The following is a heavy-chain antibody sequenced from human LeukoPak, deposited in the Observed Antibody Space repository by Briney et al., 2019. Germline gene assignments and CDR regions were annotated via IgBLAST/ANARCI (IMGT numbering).Heavy chain of an antibody. CDR2: INHSGST. CDR3: ASTRKVLLWFAGFDY. CDR1: GDSISTSGYY. Sequence: SETLSLTCTVSGDSISTSGYYYDWIRQPPGKGLEWIGEINHSGSTNYNPSLKSRVTISVDTSKNQFSLKLSSVTAADTAVYYCASTRKVLLWFAGFDYWGQGTLVTVSS. J-gene: IGHJ4*02. V-gene: IGHV4-39*07. D-gene: IGHD3-10*01.